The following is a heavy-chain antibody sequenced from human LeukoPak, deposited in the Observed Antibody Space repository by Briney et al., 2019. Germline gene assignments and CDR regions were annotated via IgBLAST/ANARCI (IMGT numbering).Heavy chain of an antibody. CDR2: INPSGGST. CDR3: VREGRGPQTDY. CDR1: GYTFTSYY. V-gene: IGHV1-46*01. D-gene: IGHD3-10*01. J-gene: IGHJ4*02. Sequence: GASVKVSCKASGYTFTSYYMHWVRQAPGQGLEWMGIINPSGGSTSYAQKFQGRVTMTRDTSTSTVYMELSSLRSDDTAVYYCVREGRGPQTDYWGQGALVTASS.